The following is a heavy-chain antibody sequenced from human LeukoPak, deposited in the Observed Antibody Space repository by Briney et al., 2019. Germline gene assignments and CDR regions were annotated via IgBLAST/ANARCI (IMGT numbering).Heavy chain of an antibody. Sequence: GASVKVSCKASGYTFTSYYMHWVRQAPGQGLEWMGWINPNTGGTNYAQNFQGRVTMTRDTSISTAYMELSRVRSDDTAVYYCARDGLKGGDYDYWGQGTLVTVSS. J-gene: IGHJ4*02. V-gene: IGHV1-2*02. CDR1: GYTFTSYY. D-gene: IGHD4-17*01. CDR2: INPNTGGT. CDR3: ARDGLKGGDYDY.